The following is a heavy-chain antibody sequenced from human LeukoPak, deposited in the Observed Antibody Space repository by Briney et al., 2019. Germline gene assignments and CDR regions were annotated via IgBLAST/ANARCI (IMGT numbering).Heavy chain of an antibody. CDR2: ISSSSSTI. CDR1: GFTFSSYS. Sequence: PPGRSLRLSCAASGFTFSSYSMNWVRQAPGKGLEWVSYISSSSSTIYYADSVKGRFTISRDNAKNSLYLQMNSLRAEDTAVYYCARERKRITIFGVAHRVRYFDYWGQGTLVTVSS. CDR3: ARERKRITIFGVAHRVRYFDY. J-gene: IGHJ4*02. D-gene: IGHD3-3*01. V-gene: IGHV3-48*01.